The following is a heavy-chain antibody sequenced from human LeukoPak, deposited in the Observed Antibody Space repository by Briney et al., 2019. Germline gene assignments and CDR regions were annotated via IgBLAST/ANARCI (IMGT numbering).Heavy chain of an antibody. CDR3: QMYYDFWSGYYGTDY. J-gene: IGHJ4*02. CDR2: ISAYNGNT. V-gene: IGHV1-18*01. Sequence: ASVKVSCKASGYTFTSYGISGVRQAPGQGLEWMGWISAYNGNTNYAQKLKGRVTMTTDTSTSTAYMELRSLRSDDTAVYYCQMYYDFWSGYYGTDYWGQGTLVTVSS. D-gene: IGHD3-3*01. CDR1: GYTFTSYG.